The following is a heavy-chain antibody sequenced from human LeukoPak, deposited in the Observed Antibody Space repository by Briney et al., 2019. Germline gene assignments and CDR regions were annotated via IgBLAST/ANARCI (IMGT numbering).Heavy chain of an antibody. V-gene: IGHV3-48*01. D-gene: IGHD6-13*01. CDR1: GFTFSTYN. CDR3: ARDEPYSSSWYYFDY. CDR2: ISSRSSTI. J-gene: IGHJ4*02. Sequence: PGGSLRLSCAVSGFTFSTYNMNWVRQAPGKGLEWVSYISSRSSTIYYADSVKGRFTVSRDNAKNSLYLQMNSLRAEDTAVYYCARDEPYSSSWYYFDYWGQGTLVTVSS.